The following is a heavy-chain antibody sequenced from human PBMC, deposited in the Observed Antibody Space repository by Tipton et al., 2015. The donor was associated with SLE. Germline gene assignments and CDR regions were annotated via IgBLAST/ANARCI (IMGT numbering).Heavy chain of an antibody. CDR2: IYYSGST. D-gene: IGHD6-13*01. Sequence: TLSLTCTVSGGSISSYYWSWIRQPPGKGLEWIGCIYYSGSTNYNPFLKSRVTISVDTSKNQFSLKLSSVTAADTAVYYCARGYSSRIFDYWGQGTLVTVSS. CDR3: ARGYSSRIFDY. CDR1: GGSISSYY. J-gene: IGHJ4*02. V-gene: IGHV4-59*01.